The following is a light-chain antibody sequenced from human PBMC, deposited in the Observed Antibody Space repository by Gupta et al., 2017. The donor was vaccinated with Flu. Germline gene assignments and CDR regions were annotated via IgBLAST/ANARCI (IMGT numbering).Light chain of an antibody. Sequence: GSLLLHTRKSTTLACRASQNIRYKSRDWLKHRQGQGLRILMYGASATAIGIADRFSGSGSEAAFTVTIGRPEHEDFAVYFCYRYSHLCYTFGQGTKLAIK. CDR3: YRYSHLCYT. CDR1: QNIRYKS. CDR2: GAS. V-gene: IGKV3-20*01. J-gene: IGKJ2*01.